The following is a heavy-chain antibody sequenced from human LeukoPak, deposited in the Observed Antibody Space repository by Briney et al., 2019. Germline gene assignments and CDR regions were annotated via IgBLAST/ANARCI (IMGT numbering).Heavy chain of an antibody. CDR3: AKSVRDPYYYGMDV. V-gene: IGHV3-23*01. CDR2: ISGSGGGT. Sequence: GGSLRLSCAVSGFTSSNYAMSWVRQAPGKGLEWVSCISGSGGGTYYADSVKGRFTLSRDNSKNTLYLQMNSLRAEDTAVYYCAKSVRDPYYYGMDVWGQGTTVTVSS. D-gene: IGHD3-10*01. CDR1: GFTSSNYA. J-gene: IGHJ6*02.